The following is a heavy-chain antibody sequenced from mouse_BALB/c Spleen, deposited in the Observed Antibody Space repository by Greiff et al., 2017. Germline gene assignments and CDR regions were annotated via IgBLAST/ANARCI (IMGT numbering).Heavy chain of an antibody. CDR2: IYPGNGDT. D-gene: IGHD2-4*01. V-gene: IGHV1-12*01. Sequence: QVQLQQPGAELVKPGASVKMSCKASGYTFTSYNMHWVKQTPGQGLEWIGAIYPGNGDTSYNQKFKGKATLTADKSSSTAYMQLSSLTSEDSAVYYGAREDDYDGFAYWGQGTLVTVSA. J-gene: IGHJ3*01. CDR3: AREDDYDGFAY. CDR1: GYTFTSYN.